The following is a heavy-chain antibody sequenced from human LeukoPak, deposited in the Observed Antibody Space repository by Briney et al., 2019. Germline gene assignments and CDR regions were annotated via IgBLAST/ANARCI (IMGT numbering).Heavy chain of an antibody. J-gene: IGHJ2*01. D-gene: IGHD3-3*01. V-gene: IGHV1-2*02. Sequence: ASVKVSCKASGYTFTGYYMHWVRQAPGQGLEWMGWINPNSGGTNYAQKFQGRVTMTRDTSISTAYMELSRLRSDDTAVYYCARDRVDFWSGYPHWYFDLWGRGTLVTVSS. CDR1: GYTFTGYY. CDR3: ARDRVDFWSGYPHWYFDL. CDR2: INPNSGGT.